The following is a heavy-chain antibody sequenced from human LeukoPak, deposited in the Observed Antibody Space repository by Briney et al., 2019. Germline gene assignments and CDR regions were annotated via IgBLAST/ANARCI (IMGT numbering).Heavy chain of an antibody. V-gene: IGHV4-39*07. J-gene: IGHJ4*02. Sequence: KPSETLSLTCTVSGGSISSSSFYWGWIRQPPGKGLEWIGTIFYSGSTWYNPSLKSRVTISVDTSKNQFSLKLSSVTAADTAVYYCARRGYSYGFPSYYFDYWGQGTLVTVSS. CDR3: ARRGYSYGFPSYYFDY. CDR1: GGSISSSSFY. D-gene: IGHD5-18*01. CDR2: IFYSGST.